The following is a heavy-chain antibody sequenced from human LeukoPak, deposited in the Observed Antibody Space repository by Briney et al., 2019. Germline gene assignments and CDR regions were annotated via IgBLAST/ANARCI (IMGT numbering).Heavy chain of an antibody. CDR3: AKVRVTPTDTKYYFDY. Sequence: GGSLRLSCAASGFTFSSYAMSWVRQAPGKGLEWISTITASGVTTYYADSVKGRFTISRDNSKNTLYLQMNSLRAEDTAVYYCAKVRVTPTDTKYYFDYWGQGTPVTVSS. J-gene: IGHJ4*02. CDR1: GFTFSSYA. CDR2: ITASGVTT. V-gene: IGHV3-23*01. D-gene: IGHD2-21*02.